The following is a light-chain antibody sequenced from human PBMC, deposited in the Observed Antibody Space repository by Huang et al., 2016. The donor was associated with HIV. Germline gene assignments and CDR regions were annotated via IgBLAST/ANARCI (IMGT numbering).Light chain of an antibody. CDR1: QDIGND. V-gene: IGKV1-33*01. CDR2: DES. CDR3: QQYDGLPYT. J-gene: IGKJ2*01. Sequence: DIQMTQSPSSLSTFIGDKVTITCQASQDIGNDLNWYQQRPGKAPKLLIYDESSLETGVTSRFSGGGSGTTFTFTITNLRPEDVATYYCQQYDGLPYTFGQGTLIEI.